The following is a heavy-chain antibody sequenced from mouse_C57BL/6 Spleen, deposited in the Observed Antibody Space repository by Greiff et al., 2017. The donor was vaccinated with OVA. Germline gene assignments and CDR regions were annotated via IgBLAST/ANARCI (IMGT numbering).Heavy chain of an antibody. J-gene: IGHJ1*03. Sequence: QVQLQQPGAELVKPGASVKMSCKASGYTFTSYWITWVKQRPGQGLEWIGDIYPGSGSTNYNEKFKSKATLTVDTSSSTAYMQLSSLTSEDSAVYYCASSPYYYGSIWCFDDWGTGTTVTVSS. V-gene: IGHV1-55*01. CDR3: ASSPYYYGSIWCFDD. CDR2: IYPGSGST. CDR1: GYTFTSYW. D-gene: IGHD1-1*01.